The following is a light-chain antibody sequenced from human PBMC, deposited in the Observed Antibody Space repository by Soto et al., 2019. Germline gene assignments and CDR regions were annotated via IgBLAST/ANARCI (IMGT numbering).Light chain of an antibody. J-gene: IGKJ5*01. V-gene: IGKV3-11*01. CDR2: DVS. Sequence: ELVLSQSPGTLFVSPGARVTLSCRASQSVSNSLAWYQQTPGQPPRLLLYDVSNRATGIPARFSGSGSGTDYTLTISSLETEDLAVYVGHQRYNWPRVPFGPGTRLEIK. CDR1: QSVSNS. CDR3: HQRYNWPRVP.